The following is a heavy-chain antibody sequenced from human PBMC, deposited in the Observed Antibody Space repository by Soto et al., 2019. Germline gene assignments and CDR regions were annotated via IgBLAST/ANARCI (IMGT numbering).Heavy chain of an antibody. Sequence: QVQLVQSGAEVKKPGSSVKVSCKASGGSFNSFSFTWVRQAPGQGLEWVGRIIPVLGVTTYAQKFQGRITITPDKSTSTAYMELSGLRSEDTAVYYCATDKDNNYEFWSQGTLVTVSS. D-gene: IGHD4-4*01. V-gene: IGHV1-69*08. J-gene: IGHJ4*02. CDR3: ATDKDNNYEF. CDR2: IIPVLGVT. CDR1: GGSFNSFS.